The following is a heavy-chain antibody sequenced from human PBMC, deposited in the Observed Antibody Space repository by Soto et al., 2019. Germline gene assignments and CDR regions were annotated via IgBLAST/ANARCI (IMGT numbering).Heavy chain of an antibody. CDR2: IIPIIGIA. V-gene: IGHV1-69*02. Sequence: QVQLVQSGAEVKKPGSSMKVSCKASGGTFSNSTINWVRQAPGEGLEWMVRIIPIIGIAAYAQKFHGRVTIIADKSTSTAYMELSSLSSDDTAVYYCATSERPFRGNDYWGQGTLVTVSS. CDR1: GGTFSNST. J-gene: IGHJ4*02. CDR3: ATSERPFRGNDY. D-gene: IGHD3-10*01.